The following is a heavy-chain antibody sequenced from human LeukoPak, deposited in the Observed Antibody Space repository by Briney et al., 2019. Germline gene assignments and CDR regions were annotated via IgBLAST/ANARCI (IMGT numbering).Heavy chain of an antibody. CDR1: GFTFSSYA. J-gene: IGHJ4*02. V-gene: IGHV3-30*04. D-gene: IGHD6-13*01. Sequence: PGGSLRLSCAASGFTFSSYAMHWVRQAPGKGLEWVAVISYDGSNKYYADSVKGRFTISRDNSKNTLYLQMNSLRAEDTAVYYCARDRGGINPQTDFDYWGQGTLVTVSS. CDR2: ISYDGSNK. CDR3: ARDRGGINPQTDFDY.